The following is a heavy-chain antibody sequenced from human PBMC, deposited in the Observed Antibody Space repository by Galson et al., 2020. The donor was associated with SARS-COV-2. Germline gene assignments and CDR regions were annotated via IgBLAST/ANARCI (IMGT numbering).Heavy chain of an antibody. CDR3: ARDMAFGSGYVDN. D-gene: IGHD3-22*01. V-gene: IGHV4-39*07. CDR2: IYYSGNT. Sequence: SETLSLTCTVSGGSISSSSYYWGWVRQSPGKGLEWIGSIYYSGNTDYNPSLKSRVTILVDTSNNQFSLRLRSVTAADTAIYYCARDMAFGSGYVDNWGQGTLVTVSS. CDR1: GGSISSSSYY. J-gene: IGHJ4*02.